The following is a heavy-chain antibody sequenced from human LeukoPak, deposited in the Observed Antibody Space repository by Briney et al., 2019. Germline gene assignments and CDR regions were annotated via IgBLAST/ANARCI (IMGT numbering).Heavy chain of an antibody. CDR1: GGSISRSDW. Sequence: SGTLSLTCDVSGGSISRSDWWSWVRQPPGKGLEWIGEVDHSGSTNYKPSLSSRVTISVDKSKNQFSLKLTSVTVADTAVYYCAKMGSSWDFDYWGQGTLVSVSS. V-gene: IGHV4-4*02. CDR3: AKMGSSWDFDY. J-gene: IGHJ4*02. D-gene: IGHD6-13*01. CDR2: VDHSGST.